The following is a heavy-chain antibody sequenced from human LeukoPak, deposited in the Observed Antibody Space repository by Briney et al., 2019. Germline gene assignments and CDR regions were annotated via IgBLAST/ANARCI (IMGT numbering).Heavy chain of an antibody. CDR3: ASASIAAPLLDY. Sequence: GGSLRLSCAASGFIFSNYEMNWVRQTPGKGLEWVSYISDHGKSRNYVDSVKGRFAISRDNAKNSLYLQMNSLRVEDTAVYFCASASIAAPLLDYWGQGSPVTVSS. CDR2: ISDHGKSR. V-gene: IGHV3-48*03. D-gene: IGHD6-13*01. CDR1: GFIFSNYE. J-gene: IGHJ4*02.